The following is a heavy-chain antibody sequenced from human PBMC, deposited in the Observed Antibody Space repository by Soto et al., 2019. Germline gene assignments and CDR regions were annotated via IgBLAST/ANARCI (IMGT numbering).Heavy chain of an antibody. D-gene: IGHD3-3*01. J-gene: IGHJ6*02. Sequence: PGGSLRLSCAVSGFTFRDYYMTWIRQAPGKGLEWVSYISGRSSETYYADSVKGRFTISRDNAKNSLYLQMNDLRAEDTAVYYCARAPYTIFDVDTYYYDSAMDVWGQGTTVPVSS. CDR3: ARAPYTIFDVDTYYYDSAMDV. V-gene: IGHV3-11*06. CDR1: GFTFRDYY. CDR2: ISGRSSET.